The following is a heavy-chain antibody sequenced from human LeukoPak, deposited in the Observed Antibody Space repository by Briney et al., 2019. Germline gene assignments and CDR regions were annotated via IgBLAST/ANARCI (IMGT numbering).Heavy chain of an antibody. J-gene: IGHJ5*02. CDR2: INHSGST. CDR1: GGSFSGYY. Sequence: SETLSLTCAVYGGSFSGYYWSWLRQPPGKGLEWIGEINHSGSTNYNPSLKSRVTISVDTSKNQFSLKLSSVTAADTAVYYCARGPSSRQQLAYNWFDPWGQGTLVTVSS. D-gene: IGHD6-13*01. V-gene: IGHV4-34*01. CDR3: ARGPSSRQQLAYNWFDP.